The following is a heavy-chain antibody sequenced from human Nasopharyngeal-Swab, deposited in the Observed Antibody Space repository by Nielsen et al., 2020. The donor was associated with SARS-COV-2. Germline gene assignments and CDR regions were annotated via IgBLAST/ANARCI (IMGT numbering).Heavy chain of an antibody. CDR2: ISTNSRTI. CDR3: ARVSGCYYFDS. J-gene: IGHJ4*02. D-gene: IGHD1-26*01. CDR1: GFTFSSYS. Sequence: GESLKISCAASGFTFSSYSMNWVRQAPGKGLEWISYISTNSRTIYYADSVKGRFTVSRDNVNNSLYLQMNSLRDDDTAVYSCARVSGCYYFDSWGQGTLVTVSS. V-gene: IGHV3-48*02.